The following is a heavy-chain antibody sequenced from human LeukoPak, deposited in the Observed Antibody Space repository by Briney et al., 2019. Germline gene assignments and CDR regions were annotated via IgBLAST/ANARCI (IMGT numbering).Heavy chain of an antibody. CDR2: ISGSGGST. D-gene: IGHD3-3*01. J-gene: IGHJ4*02. Sequence: PGGSLRLSCAASGFTFSSYAMSWVRQAPGKGLEWVSAISGSGGSTYYADSVEGRFTISRDNSKNTLYLRMNSLRAEDTAVYYCAKGHITIFGGTSGGYYFDYWGQGTLVTVSS. CDR1: GFTFSSYA. V-gene: IGHV3-23*01. CDR3: AKGHITIFGGTSGGYYFDY.